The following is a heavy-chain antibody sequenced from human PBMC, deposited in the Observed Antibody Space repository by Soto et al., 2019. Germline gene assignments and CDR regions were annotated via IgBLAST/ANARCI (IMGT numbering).Heavy chain of an antibody. V-gene: IGHV3-33*01. CDR1: GFTFSSYG. CDR3: ARVLGYSSAPPHYYYYYMDV. D-gene: IGHD6-19*01. Sequence: GGSLRLSCAASGFTFSSYGMHWVRQAPGKGLEWVAVIWYDGSNKFYAVSVKGRFTISRDNSKNTLYLQMNSLRAEDTAVYYCARVLGYSSAPPHYYYYYMDVWGKGTTVTVSS. J-gene: IGHJ6*03. CDR2: IWYDGSNK.